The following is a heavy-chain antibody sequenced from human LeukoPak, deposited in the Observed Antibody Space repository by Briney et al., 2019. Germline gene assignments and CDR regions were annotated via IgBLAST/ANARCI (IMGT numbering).Heavy chain of an antibody. V-gene: IGHV1-2*02. CDR1: GYTFTGYY. Sequence: GASVKVSCKASGYTFTGYYMHWVRQAPGQGLEWMGWINPNSGGTNYAQKFQGRVTMTRDTSTSTAYMELSRLRSDDTAVYYCARDARYCSSTSCYIQLKTFDYWGQGTLVTVSS. CDR3: ARDARYCSSTSCYIQLKTFDY. J-gene: IGHJ4*02. CDR2: INPNSGGT. D-gene: IGHD2-2*02.